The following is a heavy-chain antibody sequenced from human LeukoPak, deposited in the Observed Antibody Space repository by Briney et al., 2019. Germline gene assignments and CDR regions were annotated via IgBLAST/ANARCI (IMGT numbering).Heavy chain of an antibody. CDR2: IYPGDSET. J-gene: IGHJ4*02. CDR1: GYTFSSYW. CDR3: ARFWNWNYYFEY. Sequence: GESLKISCKGSGYTFSSYWNGWVRQMPGKGLEWMGIIYPGDSETRYSPSFQGQVTISADKSTTTAYLQWSSLKASDTAMYYCARFWNWNYYFEYWGQGTLVTVSS. V-gene: IGHV5-51*01. D-gene: IGHD1-7*01.